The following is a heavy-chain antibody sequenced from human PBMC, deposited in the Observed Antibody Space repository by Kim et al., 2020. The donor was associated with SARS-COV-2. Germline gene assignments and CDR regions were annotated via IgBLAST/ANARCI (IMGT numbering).Heavy chain of an antibody. J-gene: IGHJ5*02. CDR2: ISGSGGST. D-gene: IGHD1-26*01. V-gene: IGHV3-23*01. CDR3: AKDHSGSYFLSVGDWFDP. Sequence: GGSLRLSCAASGFTFSSYAMSWVRQAPGKGLEWVSAISGSGGSTYYADSVKGRFTISRDNSKNTLYLQMNSLRAEDTAVYYCAKDHSGSYFLSVGDWFDPWGQGTLVTVSS. CDR1: GFTFSSYA.